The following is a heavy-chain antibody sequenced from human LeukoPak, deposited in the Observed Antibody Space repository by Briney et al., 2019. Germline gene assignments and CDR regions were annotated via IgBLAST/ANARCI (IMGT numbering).Heavy chain of an antibody. CDR3: ARQAAGTPGAFDI. V-gene: IGHV4-61*01. CDR1: GGSVSSGSYY. CDR2: IYYSGST. Sequence: SETLSLTCTVSGGSVSSGSYYWSWIRQPPGKGLEWIGYIYYSGSTNYNPSLKSRVTISVDTSKNQFSLKLSSVTAADTAVYYCARQAAGTPGAFDIWGQGTMVTVSS. D-gene: IGHD6-13*01. J-gene: IGHJ3*02.